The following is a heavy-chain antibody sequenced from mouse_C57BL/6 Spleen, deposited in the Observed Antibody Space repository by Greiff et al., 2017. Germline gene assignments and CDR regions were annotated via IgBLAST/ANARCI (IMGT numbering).Heavy chain of an antibody. CDR2: IYPGSGNT. Sequence: VMLVESGPELVKPGASVKISCKASGYSFTSYYIHWVKQRPGQGLEWIGWIYPGSGNTKYNEKFKGKATLTADTSSSTAYMQLSSLTSEDSAVYYGAGEGTTVVARQYYFDYWGQGTTLTVSS. D-gene: IGHD1-1*01. CDR3: AGEGTTVVARQYYFDY. CDR1: GYSFTSYY. J-gene: IGHJ2*01. V-gene: IGHV1-66*01.